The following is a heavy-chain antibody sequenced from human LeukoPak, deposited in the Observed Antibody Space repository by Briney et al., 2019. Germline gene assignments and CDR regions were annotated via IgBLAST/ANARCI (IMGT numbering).Heavy chain of an antibody. V-gene: IGHV3-30*04. CDR1: GFTFSSYA. CDR2: ISYDGSNK. J-gene: IGHJ4*02. CDR3: AKRGVVIRVILVGFHKEAYYFDS. Sequence: GRSLRLSCAASGFTFSSYAMHWVRQAPGKGLEWLAVISYDGSNKYYADSVKGRFTISRDNPKNTLYLQMNSLRAEDTAVYFCAKRGVVIRVILVGFHKEAYYFDSWGQGALVTVSS. D-gene: IGHD3-22*01.